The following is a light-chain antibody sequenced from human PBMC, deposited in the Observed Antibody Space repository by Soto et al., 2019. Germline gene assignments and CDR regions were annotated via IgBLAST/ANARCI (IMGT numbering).Light chain of an antibody. Sequence: QSVLTQPPSASGSPGQSVTISCTGTSSDVGGYNDVSWYQQHPGKAPKLMIYEVSKRPSGVPDRFSGSKSGNTASLTVSGLQPEDEADYYCSSYAGSNNFVVFGGGTKLTVL. CDR3: SSYAGSNNFVV. CDR1: SSDVGGYND. J-gene: IGLJ2*01. CDR2: EVS. V-gene: IGLV2-8*01.